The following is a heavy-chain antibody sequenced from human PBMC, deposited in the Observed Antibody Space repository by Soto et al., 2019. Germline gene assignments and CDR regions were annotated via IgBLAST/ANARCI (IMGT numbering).Heavy chain of an antibody. V-gene: IGHV4-59*08. CDR2: IYYSGST. D-gene: IGHD2-2*01. CDR3: ARQLSQYKLLNWFDP. Sequence: TLSLTCTVSGGSISSYYWSWIRQPPGKGLEWIGYIYYSGSTNYNPSLKSRVTISVDTSKNQFSLKLSSVTAADTAVYYCARQLSQYKLLNWFDPWGQGTLVTVSS. CDR1: GGSISSYY. J-gene: IGHJ5*02.